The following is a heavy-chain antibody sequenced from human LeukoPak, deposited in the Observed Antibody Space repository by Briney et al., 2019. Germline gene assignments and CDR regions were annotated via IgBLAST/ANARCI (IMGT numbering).Heavy chain of an antibody. D-gene: IGHD3-10*01. V-gene: IGHV3-74*01. CDR2: IRYDEGVT. Sequence: GGSLRLSCAASGFTFSSYWMHWVRQAPGKGLVWVSRIRYDEGVTNYADSVKGRFTISRDNSKNTLYLQMNSLRAEDTAVYYCAKARGFGPTYFQHWGQGTLVTVSS. J-gene: IGHJ1*01. CDR1: GFTFSSYW. CDR3: AKARGFGPTYFQH.